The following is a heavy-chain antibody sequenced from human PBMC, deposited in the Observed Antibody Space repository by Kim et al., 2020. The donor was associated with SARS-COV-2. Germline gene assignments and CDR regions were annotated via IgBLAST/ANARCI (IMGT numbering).Heavy chain of an antibody. V-gene: IGHV3-74*01. CDR1: GFTFSTYW. Sequence: GGSLRLSCAASGFTFSTYWMHWVRQAPGKGLVWVSRINSDGSTTNYADSVKGRFTISRDNAENPLSLQMNSLRADDTALSYCARNYHGSGHIVVWGKGPT. D-gene: IGHD3-10*01. CDR3: ARNYHGSGHIVV. J-gene: IGHJ6*03. CDR2: INSDGSTT.